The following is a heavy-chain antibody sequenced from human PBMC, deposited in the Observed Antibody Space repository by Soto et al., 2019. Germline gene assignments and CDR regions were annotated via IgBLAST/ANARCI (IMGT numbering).Heavy chain of an antibody. J-gene: IGHJ6*03. V-gene: IGHV4-34*01. D-gene: IGHD2-2*01. CDR1: GGSFSGYY. Sequence: PSETLSLACAVYGGSFSGYYWSWIRQPPGKGLEWIGEINHSGSTNYNPSLKSRVTISVDTSKSQFSLKLSSVTAADTAVYYCAGRYQLQKYYHYYMAVWGKGTTVTVSS. CDR2: INHSGST. CDR3: AGRYQLQKYYHYYMAV.